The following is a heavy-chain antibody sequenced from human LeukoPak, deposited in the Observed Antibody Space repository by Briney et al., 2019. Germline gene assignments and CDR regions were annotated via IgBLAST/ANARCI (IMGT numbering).Heavy chain of an antibody. CDR1: GFTCSYW. V-gene: IGHV3-74*01. CDR3: ARGGGLDV. CDR2: INSDGSST. Sequence: GGSLRLSCAASGFTCSYWMHWVRQAPGKGLVWVSRINSDGSSTSYADSVKGRFTISRDNAKNSLYLQMSNLRAEDTAVYFCARGGGLDVWGLGATVTVSS. D-gene: IGHD3-16*01. J-gene: IGHJ6*02.